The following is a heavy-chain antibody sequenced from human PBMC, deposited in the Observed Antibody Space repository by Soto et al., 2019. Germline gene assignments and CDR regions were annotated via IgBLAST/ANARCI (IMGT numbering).Heavy chain of an antibody. CDR1: GFTFSGSA. J-gene: IGHJ4*02. D-gene: IGHD2-15*01. CDR3: IAPVVAATYSDY. CDR2: IRSKANSYAT. Sequence: HPGGSLRLSCAASGFTFSGSAMHWVRQASGKGLEWVGRIRSKANSYATAYAASVKGRFTISRDDSKNTAYLQMNSLKTEDTAVYYCIAPVVAATYSDYWGQGTLVTVSS. V-gene: IGHV3-73*01.